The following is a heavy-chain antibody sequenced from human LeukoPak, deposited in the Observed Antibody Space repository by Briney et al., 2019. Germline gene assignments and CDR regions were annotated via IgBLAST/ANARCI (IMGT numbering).Heavy chain of an antibody. CDR3: ARGIVVDSFDY. CDR1: GGSIISGSYY. D-gene: IGHD3-22*01. V-gene: IGHV4-61*02. J-gene: IGHJ4*02. CDR2: IYTSGST. Sequence: SQTLSHTCTVSGGSIISGSYYWSWIRQPAGKGLEWIGRIYTSGSTDYNPSLKSRVTISVDTSKNQFSLKLSSVTAADTAVYYCARGIVVDSFDYWGQGTLVTVSS.